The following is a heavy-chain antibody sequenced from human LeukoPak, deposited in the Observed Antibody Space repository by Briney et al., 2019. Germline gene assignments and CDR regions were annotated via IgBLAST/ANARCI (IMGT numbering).Heavy chain of an antibody. J-gene: IGHJ3*02. CDR1: GFTLSDHY. CDR2: IYSGGTT. CDR3: ARGPVTRFEI. V-gene: IGHV3-53*01. Sequence: GGSLRLSCAASGFTLSDHYMDWVRQAPGKGLEWVSVIYSGGTTYYADSVKGRFTISRDNSNNTLYLQMNSLRAEDTAVYYCARGPVTRFEIWGQGTMVTVSS. D-gene: IGHD4-17*01.